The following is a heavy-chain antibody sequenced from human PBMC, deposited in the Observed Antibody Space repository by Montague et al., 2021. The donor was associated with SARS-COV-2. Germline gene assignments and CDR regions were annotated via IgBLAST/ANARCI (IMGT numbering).Heavy chain of an antibody. CDR3: ARSNDVYDHFDY. Sequence: PALVKPTHTLTLTCSLSGFSLRNRGVGVGRIRQPPGKALEWLAFIYWNDDKRYNRSLENRLTITKDSSENQVVLTVTNVDPVDSATYYCARSNDVYDHFDYWGQGTLVTVSS. CDR1: GFSLRNRGVG. CDR2: IYWNDDK. V-gene: IGHV2-5*01. J-gene: IGHJ4*02. D-gene: IGHD5/OR15-5a*01.